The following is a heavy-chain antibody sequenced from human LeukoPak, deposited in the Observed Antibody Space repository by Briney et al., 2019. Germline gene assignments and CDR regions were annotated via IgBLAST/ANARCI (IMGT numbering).Heavy chain of an antibody. CDR1: GYSFSSFG. CDR3: ARWNLGTYGSVDY. D-gene: IGHD3-10*01. V-gene: IGHV1-18*01. J-gene: IGHJ4*02. CDR2: ISGYNGDT. Sequence: GASVTVSCKASGYSFSSFGINWVRQAPGQGLEWMGWISGYNGDTNYAQKFQGRVTMTTDTSTSTAYMELRSLRSGDTAVYYCARWNLGTYGSVDYWGQGTLVTVSS.